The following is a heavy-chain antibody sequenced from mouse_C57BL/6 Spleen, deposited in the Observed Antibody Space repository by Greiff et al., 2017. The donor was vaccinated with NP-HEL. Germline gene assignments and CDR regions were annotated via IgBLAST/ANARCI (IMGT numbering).Heavy chain of an antibody. CDR2: ISSGGDYI. CDR1: GFTFSSYA. V-gene: IGHV5-9-1*02. Sequence: EVQGVESGEGLVKPGGSLKLSCAASGFTFSSYAMSWVRQTPEKRLEWVAYISSGGDYIYYADTVKGRFTISRDNARNTLYLQMSSLKSEDTAMYYCTREGNWAFAYWGQGTLVTVSA. D-gene: IGHD4-1*01. J-gene: IGHJ3*01. CDR3: TREGNWAFAY.